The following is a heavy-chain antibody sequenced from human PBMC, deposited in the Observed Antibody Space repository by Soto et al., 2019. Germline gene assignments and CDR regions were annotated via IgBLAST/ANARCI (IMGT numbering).Heavy chain of an antibody. CDR1: VGSISSYY. J-gene: IGHJ6*02. CDR2: IYYSGST. V-gene: IGHV4-59*01. CDR3: ARICPYYDFWSGYPCYYSGMDV. D-gene: IGHD3-3*01. Sequence: SETLSLTCTVSVGSISSYYWSWIRQPPGKGLEWIGYIYYSGSTNYNPSLKSRVTISVDTSKNQFSLKLSSVTAADTAVYYCARICPYYDFWSGYPCYYSGMDVWGQGTTVTLSS.